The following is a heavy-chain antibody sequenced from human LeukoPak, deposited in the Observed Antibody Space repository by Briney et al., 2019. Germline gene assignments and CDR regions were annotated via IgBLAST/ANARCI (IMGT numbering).Heavy chain of an antibody. CDR2: INPSGGST. V-gene: IGHV1-46*01. J-gene: IGHJ6*02. Sequence: ASVKVSCKASGYTFTSYYMHWVRQAPGQGLEWMGIINPSGGSTSYAQKFQGRVTMTRDTSTSTVYMELSSLRSEDTAVYYCARDQGSYGSGSYYNVGYYGMDVWGQGTTVTVSS. CDR3: ARDQGSYGSGSYYNVGYYGMDV. CDR1: GYTFTSYY. D-gene: IGHD3-10*01.